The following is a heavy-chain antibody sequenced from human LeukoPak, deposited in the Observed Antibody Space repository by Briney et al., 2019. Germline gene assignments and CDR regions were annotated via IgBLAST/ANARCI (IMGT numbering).Heavy chain of an antibody. CDR3: ARLGGLSSSSGYLWAFDI. CDR2: IYTSGST. V-gene: IGHV4-4*09. J-gene: IGHJ3*02. D-gene: IGHD3-22*01. Sequence: PSETLSLTCAVYGGSFSGYYWSWIRQPPGKGLEWIGYIYTSGSTNYNPSLKSRVTISVDTSKNQFSLKLSSVTAADTAVYYCARLGGLSSSSGYLWAFDIWGQGTMVTVSS. CDR1: GGSFSGYY.